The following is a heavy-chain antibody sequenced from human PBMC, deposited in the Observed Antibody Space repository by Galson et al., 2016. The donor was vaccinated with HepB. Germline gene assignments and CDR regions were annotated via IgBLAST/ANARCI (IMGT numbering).Heavy chain of an antibody. J-gene: IGHJ5*02. CDR1: GYTFTSYG. CDR2: ISGYNGNT. CDR3: ARDLIWFGEFVNWFDP. Sequence: SVKVSCKASGYTFTSYGISWVRQAPGQGLEWMGWISGYNGNTNYAQKLQGRVTMTTDTSTSTAYMELRRLRSDDTAVYYCARDLIWFGEFVNWFDPWGQGTLVTVSS. D-gene: IGHD3-10*01. V-gene: IGHV1-18*01.